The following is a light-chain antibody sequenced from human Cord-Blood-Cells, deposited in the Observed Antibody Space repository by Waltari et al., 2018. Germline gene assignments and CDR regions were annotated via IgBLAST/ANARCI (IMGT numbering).Light chain of an antibody. CDR1: QDSSNY. CDR3: QQYDNLPPLT. Sequence: DIQMTQSPSSLSASVGDRVTITCQASQDSSNYLNWYQQKPGKAPKLLIYDASNLETGVPSRFSGSGSGTDFTFTISSLQPEDIATYYCQQYDNLPPLTFGGGTKVESK. V-gene: IGKV1-33*01. CDR2: DAS. J-gene: IGKJ4*01.